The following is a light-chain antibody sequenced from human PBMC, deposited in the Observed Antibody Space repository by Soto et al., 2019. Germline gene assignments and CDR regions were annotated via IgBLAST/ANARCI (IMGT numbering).Light chain of an antibody. V-gene: IGLV2-14*01. CDR1: SSDVGGYDY. CDR2: EVS. J-gene: IGLJ3*02. Sequence: QSALTQPASVSGSPGQSITISCTGPSSDVGGYDYVSWYQQHPGKTPKLIIYEVSNRPSGISNRFSGSKSAYTASLTISGLQTEDEADYYCSSYTSGSAWVFGGGTKLTVL. CDR3: SSYTSGSAWV.